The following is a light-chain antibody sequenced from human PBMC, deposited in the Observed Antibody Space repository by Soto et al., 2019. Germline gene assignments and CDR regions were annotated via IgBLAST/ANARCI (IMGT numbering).Light chain of an antibody. CDR1: QAIDSW. CDR2: TGS. J-gene: IGKJ1*01. CDR3: QQTLSFPPT. V-gene: IGKV1-12*01. Sequence: DIQMTPAPSSVSASLSDRVTITFRASQAIDSWLAWYQQKPGEAPKHLIFTGSLLHSGVPPRFSGSGSGTDFTLTISSLQPEDFATYYCQQTLSFPPTFGQGTKVDIK.